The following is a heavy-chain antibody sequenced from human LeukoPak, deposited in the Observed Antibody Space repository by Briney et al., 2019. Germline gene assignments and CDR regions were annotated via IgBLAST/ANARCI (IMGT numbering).Heavy chain of an antibody. J-gene: IGHJ3*02. CDR1: GGSISSSSYY. Sequence: SETLSLTCTVSGGSISSSSYYWGWIRQPPGKGLEWIGNIYSSGSTYYNPSLKSRVTISVDTSKNQFSLKLRSVTAADTAVYYCARHLGSSTWENTFDIWGRGTMVTVSS. CDR3: ARHLGSSTWENTFDI. V-gene: IGHV4-39*01. CDR2: IYSSGST. D-gene: IGHD6-13*01.